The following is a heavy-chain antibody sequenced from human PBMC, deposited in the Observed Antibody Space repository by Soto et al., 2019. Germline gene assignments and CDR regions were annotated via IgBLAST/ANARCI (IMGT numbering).Heavy chain of an antibody. Sequence: GGSLRLSCAASGFTFSSYGMHWVRQAPGKGLEWVAVISYDGSNKYYADSVKGRFTISRDNSKNTLYLQMNSLRAEDTAVYYCAKAGRGAYERPTYYFDYWGQGTLVTVSS. J-gene: IGHJ4*02. CDR2: ISYDGSNK. V-gene: IGHV3-30*18. CDR3: AKAGRGAYERPTYYFDY. CDR1: GFTFSSYG. D-gene: IGHD2-21*01.